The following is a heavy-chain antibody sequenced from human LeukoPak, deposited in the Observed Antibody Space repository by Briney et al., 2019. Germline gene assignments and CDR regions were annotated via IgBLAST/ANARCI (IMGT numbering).Heavy chain of an antibody. J-gene: IGHJ4*02. CDR2: IRYHGNNK. Sequence: GVTLRLSCASSIYTLRIYDMHGAPHAPGKGLVGVIFIRYHGNNKLYTESVKHRSTISRHNSKNTLYLQMNILRAEDTALYYCAKDAALLNYNSPTTAIDFWGQETLVTVSS. CDR1: IYTLRIYD. V-gene: IGHV3-30*02. D-gene: IGHD3-10*01. CDR3: AKDAALLNYNSPTTAIDF.